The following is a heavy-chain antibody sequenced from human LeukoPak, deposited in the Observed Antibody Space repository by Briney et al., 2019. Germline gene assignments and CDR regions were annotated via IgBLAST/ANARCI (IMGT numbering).Heavy chain of an antibody. CDR1: GFTFSTLP. Sequence: GGSLRLSCAASGFTFSTLPMHWVRQAPGKGLEWLAVISYDGSNKYYVDSVKGRFTISRDNSKNMLYLQMNSLRAEDTAVCFCARGDWGNFFDYWGQGTLVTVSS. D-gene: IGHD7-27*01. V-gene: IGHV3-30*01. CDR2: ISYDGSNK. CDR3: ARGDWGNFFDY. J-gene: IGHJ4*02.